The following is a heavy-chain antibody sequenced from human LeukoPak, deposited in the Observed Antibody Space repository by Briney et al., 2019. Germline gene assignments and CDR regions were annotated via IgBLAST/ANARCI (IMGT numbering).Heavy chain of an antibody. CDR2: INPDGGEE. D-gene: IGHD2-21*02. Sequence: GGSLRLSCAVSGLTLSNYWMNWVRQAPGKGLEWVANINPDGGEERYVDSVKGRFVISRDNAKNSLYLQMNSLRAEDTAVYYCARDDLGPGGYWGQGTLVTVSS. CDR3: ARDDLGPGGY. V-gene: IGHV3-7*05. CDR1: GLTLSNYW. J-gene: IGHJ4*02.